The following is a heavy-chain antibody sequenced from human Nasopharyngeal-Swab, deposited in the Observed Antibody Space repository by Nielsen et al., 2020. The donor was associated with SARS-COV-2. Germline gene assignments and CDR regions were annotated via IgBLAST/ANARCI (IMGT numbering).Heavy chain of an antibody. J-gene: IGHJ4*02. CDR2: IWSDGSHE. V-gene: IGHV3-33*01. CDR1: GFNFNDFG. Sequence: LSLTCAAFGFNFNDFGMHWVRQAPGKGLEWVAVIWSDGSHENHVDSVKGRFTISRDNSKDTLFLQMNSLRVEDTAVYYCARGPGVSRHDYWGQGALVTFSS. D-gene: IGHD2-8*01. CDR3: ARGPGVSRHDY.